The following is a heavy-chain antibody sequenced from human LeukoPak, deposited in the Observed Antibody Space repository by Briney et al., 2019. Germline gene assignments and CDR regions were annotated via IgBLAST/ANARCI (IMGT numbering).Heavy chain of an antibody. CDR1: GFRVSSND. CDR3: ARERDYDTYIDY. V-gene: IGHV3-53*01. CDR2: IYTGDVT. J-gene: IGHJ4*02. D-gene: IGHD3-22*01. Sequence: GGSLRLSCAVSGFRVSSNDMTWVRQAPGKGLEWVALIYTGDVTYYADSLKGRFTISTANSKHILYLQMDSLTAEDTALYYCARERDYDTYIDYWGQGTLVTVSS.